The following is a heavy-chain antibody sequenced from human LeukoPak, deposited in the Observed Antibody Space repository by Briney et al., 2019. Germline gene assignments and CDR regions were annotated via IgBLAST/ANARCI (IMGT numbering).Heavy chain of an antibody. D-gene: IGHD6-13*01. J-gene: IGHJ3*02. Sequence: GGSLRLSCAASGFTVSSTYMGWVRQAPGKGLEWVSSISSSSSYIYYADSVKGRFTISRDNAKNSLYLQMNSLRAEDTAVYYCARDLPIAAAGDPDAFDIWGQGTMVTVSS. CDR2: ISSSSSYI. V-gene: IGHV3-21*01. CDR3: ARDLPIAAAGDPDAFDI. CDR1: GFTVSSTY.